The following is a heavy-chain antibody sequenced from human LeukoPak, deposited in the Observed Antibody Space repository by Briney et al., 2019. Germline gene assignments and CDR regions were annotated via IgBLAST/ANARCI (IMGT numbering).Heavy chain of an antibody. Sequence: PGGSLGLSCAASGFTFSSYRVNWVRQAPGKGLEWVASIKQGESERYYVDSVNGRFTISRDNAKNSLYLRMNSLRAEDTAVYYCARGDNSAFDIWGQGTMVTVSS. CDR2: IKQGESER. CDR1: GFTFSSYR. J-gene: IGHJ3*02. CDR3: ARGDNSAFDI. D-gene: IGHD3-22*01. V-gene: IGHV3-7*04.